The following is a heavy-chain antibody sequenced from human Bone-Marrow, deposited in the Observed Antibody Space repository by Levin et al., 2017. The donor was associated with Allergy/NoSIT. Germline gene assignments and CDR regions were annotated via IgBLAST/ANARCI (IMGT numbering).Heavy chain of an antibody. D-gene: IGHD3-9*01. J-gene: IGHJ6*02. CDR1: GFTFSSFW. Sequence: PGGSLRLSCAASGFTFSSFWMHWVRQVPGKGLVWVSRIDNDGAVTEYADSVKGRFTISRDNAKNTLYLQMNSLRAEDTAVYYCASTLYDILTGLYGVDVWDQGTTVTVAS. CDR2: IDNDGAVT. V-gene: IGHV3-74*01. CDR3: ASTLYDILTGLYGVDV.